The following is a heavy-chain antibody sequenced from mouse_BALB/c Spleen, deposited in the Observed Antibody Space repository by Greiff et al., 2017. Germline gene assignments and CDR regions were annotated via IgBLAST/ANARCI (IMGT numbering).Heavy chain of an antibody. V-gene: IGHV2-2*02. CDR2: IWSGGST. CDR1: GFSLTSYG. CDR3: ASPLRRSYYYAMDY. D-gene: IGHD1-1*01. Sequence: VMLVESGPGLVQPSQSLSITCTVSGFSLTSYGVHWVRQSPGKGLEWLGVIWSGGSTDYNAAFISRLSISKDNSKSQVFFKMNSLQANDTAIYYCASPLRRSYYYAMDYWGQGTSVTVSS. J-gene: IGHJ4*01.